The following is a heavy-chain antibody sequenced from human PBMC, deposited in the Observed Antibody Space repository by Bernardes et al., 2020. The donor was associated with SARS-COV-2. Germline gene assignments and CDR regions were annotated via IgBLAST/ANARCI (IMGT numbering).Heavy chain of an antibody. D-gene: IGHD1-26*01. CDR2: ITDSGDST. V-gene: IGHV3-23*01. CDR3: AKRRVEWELLHYFDS. J-gene: IGHJ4*02. Sequence: GSLRLSCEVSGFTFSSYTMNWVRQAPGKGLEWVSTITDSGDSTYYADPVKGRFTISRDNSKDRLYLQMNSLRAEDTAVYFCAKRRVEWELLHYFDSWGQGTLVAVSS. CDR1: GFTFSSYT.